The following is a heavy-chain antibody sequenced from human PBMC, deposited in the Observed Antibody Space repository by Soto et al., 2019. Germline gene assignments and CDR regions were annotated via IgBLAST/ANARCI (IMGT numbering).Heavy chain of an antibody. CDR3: ARIHGPSGNYDLDY. J-gene: IGHJ4*02. CDR2: IDWADDK. V-gene: IGHV2-70*13. Sequence: GPTLVNPTQTLTLTCTFSGFSLSTSGVGVGWIRQPPGKALEWLALIDWADDKYYSTSLKTRLTISKDTSKNQVVLTMTNVDPVDTATYYCARIHGPSGNYDLDYWGQGTLVTVSS. D-gene: IGHD5-12*01. CDR1: GFSLSTSGVG.